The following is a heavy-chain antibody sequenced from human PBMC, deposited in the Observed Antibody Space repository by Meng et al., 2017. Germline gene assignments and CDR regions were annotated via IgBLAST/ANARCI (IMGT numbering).Heavy chain of an antibody. CDR3: AREIAAAYCGGDCYL. J-gene: IGHJ5*02. Sequence: VPLVQSGAAVKKPGSSVKVSCKASGGTFSSYAISWVRHAPGQGLEWMGGIIPIFGTANYAQKFQGRVTITADESTSTAYMELSSLRSEDTAVYYCAREIAAAYCGGDCYLWGQGTLVTVSS. D-gene: IGHD2-21*02. CDR2: IIPIFGTA. CDR1: GGTFSSYA. V-gene: IGHV1-69*01.